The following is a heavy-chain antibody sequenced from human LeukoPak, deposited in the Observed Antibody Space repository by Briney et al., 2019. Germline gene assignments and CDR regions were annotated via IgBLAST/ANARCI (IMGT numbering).Heavy chain of an antibody. J-gene: IGHJ5*02. CDR1: GGSFSGYY. CDR2: INHSGST. V-gene: IGHV4-34*01. Sequence: SETLSLTCAVYGGSFSGYYWSWIRQPPGKGLEWIGEINHSGSTNYNPSLKSRVTISVDTSKDQFSLELSSVTAADTAVYYCARGPPPALPLSWFDPWGQGTLVTVSS. CDR3: ARGPPPALPLSWFDP.